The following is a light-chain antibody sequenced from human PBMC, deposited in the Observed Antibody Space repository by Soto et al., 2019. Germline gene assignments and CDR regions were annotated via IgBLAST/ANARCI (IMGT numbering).Light chain of an antibody. V-gene: IGKV1-39*01. CDR3: QESHTTLMST. CDR2: AAS. J-gene: IGKJ3*01. Sequence: DIQMTQSPSSLSASVGDRVTITCRASQNIRNTLNWYQHKPGKAPKLLIYAASHLASGVPSRFSGSGSGTEFTLTISRLQPEDFATCYCQESHTTLMSTFGPGTKVD. CDR1: QNIRNT.